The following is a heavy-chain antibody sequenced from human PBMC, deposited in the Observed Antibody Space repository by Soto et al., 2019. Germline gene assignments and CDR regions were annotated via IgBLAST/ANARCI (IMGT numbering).Heavy chain of an antibody. CDR3: ARHLRYCSGGSCYAVYYYGMDV. CDR2: ISYSGST. J-gene: IGHJ6*02. V-gene: IGHV4-39*01. D-gene: IGHD2-15*01. CDR1: GGSISSSSSY. Sequence: SETLSLTCTVSGGSISSSSSYWGWIRQPPGKGLERIGSISYSGSTYYNPSLKSRVNISVGTPKNKFSLQLSSVTAAETAVYYCARHLRYCSGGSCYAVYYYGMDVWGQGTTVT.